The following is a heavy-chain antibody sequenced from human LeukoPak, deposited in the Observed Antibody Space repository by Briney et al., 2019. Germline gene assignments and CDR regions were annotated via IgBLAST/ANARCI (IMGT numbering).Heavy chain of an antibody. V-gene: IGHV1-69*01. CDR3: ARDHCSGGSCSFDY. CDR2: IIPIFGTA. D-gene: IGHD2-15*01. J-gene: IGHJ4*02. CDR1: GGTFSSYA. Sequence: SVKASCKASGGTFSSYAISWVRQAPGQGLEWMGGIIPIFGTANYAQKFQGRVTITADESTSTAYMELSSLRSEDTAVYYCARDHCSGGSCSFDYWGQGTLVTVSS.